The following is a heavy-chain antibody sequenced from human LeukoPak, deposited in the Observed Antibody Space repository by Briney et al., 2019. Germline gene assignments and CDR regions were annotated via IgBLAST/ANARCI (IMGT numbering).Heavy chain of an antibody. Sequence: PSETLSLTCTVSGGSISSSSYYWGWIRQPPGKGLEWFGSIYYSGSTYYNPSLKSRVTISVDTSKNQLSLKLRSVTAADTAVYYCARLVYDYVWGSYRYTEIDYWGQGTLVTVSS. CDR1: GGSISSSSYY. D-gene: IGHD3-16*02. CDR2: IYYSGST. J-gene: IGHJ4*02. V-gene: IGHV4-39*01. CDR3: ARLVYDYVWGSYRYTEIDY.